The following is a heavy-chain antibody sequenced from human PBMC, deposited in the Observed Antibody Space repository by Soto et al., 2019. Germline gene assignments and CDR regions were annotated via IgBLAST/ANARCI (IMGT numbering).Heavy chain of an antibody. J-gene: IGHJ5*02. Sequence: QVQLQESGPGLVKPSETLSLTCTVSGGSISSYYWSWIRQPPGKGLELIGYIYYSGSTNYNPSLKSRVTISVDTSKNQFSLKLSSVTAADTAVYYCAKHGSRYSSGWGGWFDPWGQGTLVTVSS. V-gene: IGHV4-59*08. CDR2: IYYSGST. CDR3: AKHGSRYSSGWGGWFDP. D-gene: IGHD6-19*01. CDR1: GGSISSYY.